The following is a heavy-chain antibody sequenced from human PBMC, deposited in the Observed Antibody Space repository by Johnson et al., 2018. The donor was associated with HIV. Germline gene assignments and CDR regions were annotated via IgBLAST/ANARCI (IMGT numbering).Heavy chain of an antibody. CDR1: GFTFDDYG. J-gene: IGHJ3*02. D-gene: IGHD6-19*01. CDR2: IHWTGGST. CDR3: ARDQSHTGYSSGWDELGACDS. Sequence: VKLVESVGGVVQPGRSMRLSCAASGFTFDDYGMSWVRHAPGKGLEWVSGIHWTGGSTGYADSVKGRFTISRSNAKNSLYLQMNSLRAEDTALYYCARDQSHTGYSSGWDELGACDSGGQGTMVTVSS. V-gene: IGHV3-20*04.